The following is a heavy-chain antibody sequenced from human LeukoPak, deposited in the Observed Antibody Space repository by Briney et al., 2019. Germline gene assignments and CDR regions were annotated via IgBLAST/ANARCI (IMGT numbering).Heavy chain of an antibody. J-gene: IGHJ2*01. V-gene: IGHV3-9*01. CDR1: GFSFDDYA. D-gene: IGHD5-18*01. Sequence: GGSLRLSCAASGFSFDDYAMHWVRQAPGKGLEWVAGISWNSGSIDYVDSVKGRFTISRDNAKNSLYLQMNSLRGEDTALYYCARGYSYGRNWHFDLWGRGTLVTVSS. CDR2: ISWNSGSI. CDR3: ARGYSYGRNWHFDL.